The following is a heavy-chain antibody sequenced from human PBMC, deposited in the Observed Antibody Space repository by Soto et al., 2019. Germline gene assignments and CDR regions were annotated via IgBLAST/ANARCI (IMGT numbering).Heavy chain of an antibody. CDR3: ARDVTVTTSSYYYYGMDV. J-gene: IGHJ6*02. D-gene: IGHD4-17*01. CDR2: IWYDGGNK. Sequence: QVQLVESGGGVVQPGTSLRLSCVASGFTFSSYAIHWVRQAPGKGLEWMAVIWYDGGNKYYADSVKGRFTISRDNYKNTLYLQMDSLRAEDTAVYYCARDVTVTTSSYYYYGMDVWGQGTTVTVSS. V-gene: IGHV3-33*01. CDR1: GFTFSSYA.